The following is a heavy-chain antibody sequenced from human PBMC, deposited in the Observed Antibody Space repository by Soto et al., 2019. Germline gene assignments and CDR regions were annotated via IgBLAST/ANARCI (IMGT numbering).Heavy chain of an antibody. J-gene: IGHJ4*02. CDR3: ASHYDSSGYYLH. Sequence: SEALSLTCTVSGGSISSGGYYWSWIRQHPGKGLEWIGYIYYSGSTYYNPSLKSRVTISVDTSKNQFSLKLSSVTAADTAVYYCASHYDSSGYYLHWGQGTLVPVSS. D-gene: IGHD3-22*01. V-gene: IGHV4-31*03. CDR2: IYYSGST. CDR1: GGSISSGGYY.